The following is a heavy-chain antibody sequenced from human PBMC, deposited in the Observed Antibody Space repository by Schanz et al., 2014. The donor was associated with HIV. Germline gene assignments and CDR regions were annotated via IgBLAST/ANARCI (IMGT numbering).Heavy chain of an antibody. V-gene: IGHV3-30-3*01. J-gene: IGHJ3*01. Sequence: QVQLVESGGGVVQPGKSLRLSCAASGFTFSTYAMHWVRQAPGKGLEWVALISYDGSNKYYADSVKGRFTISRDNSKNALYLQMNSLRAEDTAVYYCANSGYCTSGVCYTRGYDTDVWGQGTMVTVSS. CDR1: GFTFSTYA. CDR2: ISYDGSNK. D-gene: IGHD2-8*01. CDR3: ANSGYCTSGVCYTRGYDTDV.